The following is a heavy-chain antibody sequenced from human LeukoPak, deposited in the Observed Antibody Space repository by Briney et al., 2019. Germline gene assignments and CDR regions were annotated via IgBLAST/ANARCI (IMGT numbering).Heavy chain of an antibody. V-gene: IGHV4-34*01. CDR3: ASALKLLWFGESPGWFDP. CDR2: INHSGST. J-gene: IGHJ5*02. Sequence: SGTLSLTCAVYGGSFSGYYWSWIRQPPGKGLEWIGEINHSGSTNYNPSLKSRVTISADTSKNQFSLKLSSVTAADTAVYYCASALKLLWFGESPGWFDPWGQGTLVTVSS. D-gene: IGHD3-10*01. CDR1: GGSFSGYY.